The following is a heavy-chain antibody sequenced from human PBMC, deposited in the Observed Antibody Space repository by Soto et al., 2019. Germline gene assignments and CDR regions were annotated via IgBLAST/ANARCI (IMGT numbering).Heavy chain of an antibody. D-gene: IGHD6-19*01. V-gene: IGHV1-46*01. J-gene: IGHJ4*02. CDR2: IKPTGGST. Sequence: ASVKVSCKASGDTFTSDDYYIHWVRQAPGQGLEWMGMIKPTGGSTSFAQRFQGRVTMTRDTSTSTVYMELSSLKSEDTAVYYCATGQWPPSWNYFWGQGPLVTVSS. CDR1: GDTFTSDDYY. CDR3: ATGQWPPSWNYF.